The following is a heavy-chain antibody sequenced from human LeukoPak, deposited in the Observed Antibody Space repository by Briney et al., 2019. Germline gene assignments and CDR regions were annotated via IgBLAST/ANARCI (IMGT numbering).Heavy chain of an antibody. CDR3: ATHHGFRHGY. Sequence: GGSLRLSCAASGLSFSTYWMSWVRQAPGKGLEWVANIRPDGSEKYSVDSVKGRFTISRDNAKNSLYLQMNSLRAEDTAVYYCATHHGFRHGYWGQGTLVTVSS. CDR2: IRPDGSEK. CDR1: GLSFSTYW. J-gene: IGHJ4*02. V-gene: IGHV3-7*01. D-gene: IGHD1-14*01.